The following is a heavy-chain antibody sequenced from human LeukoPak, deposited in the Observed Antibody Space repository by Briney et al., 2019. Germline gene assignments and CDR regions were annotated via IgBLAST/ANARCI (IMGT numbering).Heavy chain of an antibody. CDR1: GGTFSGYA. D-gene: IGHD6-13*01. CDR2: IIPIFGTA. V-gene: IGHV1-69*13. J-gene: IGHJ3*02. Sequence: ASVKVSCKASGGTFSGYAISWVRQAPGQGLEWMGGIIPIFGTANYAQKFQGRVTITADESTSTAYMELSSLRSEDTAVYYCARERVIAAAGAFDIWGQGTMVTVSS. CDR3: ARERVIAAAGAFDI.